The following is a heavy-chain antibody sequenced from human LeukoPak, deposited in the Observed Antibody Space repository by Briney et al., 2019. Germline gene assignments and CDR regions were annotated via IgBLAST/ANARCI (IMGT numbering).Heavy chain of an antibody. J-gene: IGHJ4*02. D-gene: IGHD6-6*01. V-gene: IGHV4-4*02. Sequence: SGTLSLTCGVSGDSVSNKNWWNWVCQPPGKGLEWIGEIHHSGNTNYNSSLKSRVTISVDTSKNQISLKLTSVTAADTAVYYCARGVGSIAGPYWGQGTLVIVSS. CDR1: GDSVSNKNW. CDR2: IHHSGNT. CDR3: ARGVGSIAGPY.